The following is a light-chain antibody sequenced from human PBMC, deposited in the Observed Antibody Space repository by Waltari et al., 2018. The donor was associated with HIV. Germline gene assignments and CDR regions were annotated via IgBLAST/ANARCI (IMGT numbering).Light chain of an antibody. CDR3: YSEPGNGRV. CDR2: SDI. V-gene: IGLV3-27*01. Sequence: SVELTQQSSVSVSPGQTATISCSGVVFDEKFGRWFQQKPGQAPLLLIYSDIERPSGIPDRFSASKSGTTFTLTIIEAQTDDEAAYYCYSEPGNGRVFGGGTQLTVL. CDR1: VFDEKF. J-gene: IGLJ3*02.